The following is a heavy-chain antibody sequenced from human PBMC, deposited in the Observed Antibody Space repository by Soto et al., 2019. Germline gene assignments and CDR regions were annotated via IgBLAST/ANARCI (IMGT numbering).Heavy chain of an antibody. Sequence: ASVKVSCKASGYTFTSYAMHWVRQAPGQRLEWVGWINAGNGNTKYSQKFQGRVTITRDTSASTAYMELSSLRSEDTAVYYCARDRTGRSDPFDPWGQGTLVTVSS. CDR2: INAGNGNT. J-gene: IGHJ5*02. CDR3: ARDRTGRSDPFDP. V-gene: IGHV1-3*01. CDR1: GYTFTSYA. D-gene: IGHD3-3*01.